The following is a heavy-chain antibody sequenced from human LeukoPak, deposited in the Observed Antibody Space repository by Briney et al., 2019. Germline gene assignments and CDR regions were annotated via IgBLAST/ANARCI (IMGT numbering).Heavy chain of an antibody. Sequence: PSETLSLTCAVYGGSFSGYYWSWIRQPPGKGLEWIGEINHSGCTNYNPSLKSRVTISVDTSKNQFSLKLSSVTAADTAVYYCARGYVMYYDFWSGQHHTLDYWGQGTLVTVSS. CDR1: GGSFSGYY. CDR2: INHSGCT. J-gene: IGHJ4*02. D-gene: IGHD3-3*01. CDR3: ARGYVMYYDFWSGQHHTLDY. V-gene: IGHV4-34*01.